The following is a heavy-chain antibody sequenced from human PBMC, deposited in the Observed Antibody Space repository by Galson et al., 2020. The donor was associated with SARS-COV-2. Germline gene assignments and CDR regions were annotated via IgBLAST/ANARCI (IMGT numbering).Heavy chain of an antibody. D-gene: IGHD3-3*01. V-gene: IGHV1-18*01. J-gene: IGHJ6*03. CDR3: ARGVKILRFLEAHYYMDV. Sequence: ASVKVSCKASGYTFTSYGISWVRQAPGQGLEWMGWISAYNGNTNYAQKLQGRVTMTTDTSTSTAYMELRSLRSDDTAVYYCARGVKILRFLEAHYYMDVWGKGTTVTVSS. CDR1: GYTFTSYG. CDR2: ISAYNGNT.